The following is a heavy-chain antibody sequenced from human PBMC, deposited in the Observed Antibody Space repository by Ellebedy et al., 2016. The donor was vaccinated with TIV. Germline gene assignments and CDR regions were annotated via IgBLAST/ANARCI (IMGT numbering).Heavy chain of an antibody. CDR1: GFAFGDHA. J-gene: IGHJ4*02. CDR3: AKEPHILGRGLES. CDR2: ITSSGSDS. V-gene: IGHV3-23*01. Sequence: GGSLRLSXAASGFAFGDHAMNWVRQAPGKGLEWVSGITSSGSDSTHADSVRGRFFISRDNSKNTLCLQMNSLRAEDTAVYYCAKEPHILGRGLESWGQGTLVSVSS. D-gene: IGHD1-26*01.